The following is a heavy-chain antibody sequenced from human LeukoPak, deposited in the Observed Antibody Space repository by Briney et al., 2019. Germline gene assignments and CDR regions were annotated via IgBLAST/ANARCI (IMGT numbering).Heavy chain of an antibody. CDR2: ITSGTTYI. D-gene: IGHD6-6*01. CDR3: ARWPYSSSYYFDY. CDR1: GSTFSDYN. J-gene: IGHJ4*02. V-gene: IGHV3-21*01. Sequence: PGGSLRLSCAASGSTFSDYNMNWVRQSPEKGLEWVSSITSGTTYIYYADSVRGRFTLSRDNAKNSLYLQMNSLRAEDTAVYYCARWPYSSSYYFDYWGQGTLVTVSS.